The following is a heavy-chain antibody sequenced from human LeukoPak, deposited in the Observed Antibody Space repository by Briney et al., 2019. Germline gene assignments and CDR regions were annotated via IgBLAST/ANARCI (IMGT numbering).Heavy chain of an antibody. J-gene: IGHJ4*02. CDR2: IRSSSSYI. Sequence: PGGSLRLSCAASGFTFSSYSMNWVRQAPGKGLEWVSSIRSSSSYIYYADSVKGRFTISRDNAKNSLYLQMNSLRAEDTAVYYCARGTMDYDFWSGSYYFDYWGQGTLVTVSS. V-gene: IGHV3-21*01. CDR1: GFTFSSYS. CDR3: ARGTMDYDFWSGSYYFDY. D-gene: IGHD3-3*01.